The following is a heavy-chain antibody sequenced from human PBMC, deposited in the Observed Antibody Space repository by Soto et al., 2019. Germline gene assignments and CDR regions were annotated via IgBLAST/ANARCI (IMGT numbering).Heavy chain of an antibody. D-gene: IGHD6-13*01. CDR1: GFTFSSYS. CDR2: ISSSSSYI. V-gene: IGHV3-21*01. Sequence: GGSLRLSCAASGFTFSSYSMNWVRQATGKGLEWVSSISSSSSYIYYADSVKGRFTISRDNAKNSLYLQMNSLRAEDTAVYYCARDPSGYPSNWFDPWGQGTTVTVSS. J-gene: IGHJ5*02. CDR3: ARDPSGYPSNWFDP.